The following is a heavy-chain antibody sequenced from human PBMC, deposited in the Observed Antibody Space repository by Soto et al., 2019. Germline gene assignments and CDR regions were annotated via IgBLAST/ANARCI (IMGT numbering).Heavy chain of an antibody. CDR1: GFIFSSYT. Sequence: GGSLILSCAASGFIFSSYTMNWVRQAPGKGLEWVSSISSRSSYIYYADSVKGRFTISRDNAKNSLSLQMNNLRAEDTAVYYCARVEVDYYDSSGYYPPAYWGQGTLVTVSS. CDR3: ARVEVDYYDSSGYYPPAY. CDR2: ISSRSSYI. D-gene: IGHD3-22*01. V-gene: IGHV3-21*01. J-gene: IGHJ4*02.